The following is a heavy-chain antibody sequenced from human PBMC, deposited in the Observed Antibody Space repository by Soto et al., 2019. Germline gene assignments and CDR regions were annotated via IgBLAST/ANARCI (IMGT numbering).Heavy chain of an antibody. Sequence: QVQLVESGGGVVQPGRSLRLSCAASGFPFEKYAMHWVRQAPGKGLEWVALISFDGRNKYYIDSVKGRFSISRDNSKTTLCLQMNSLRVEDTAAYFCARQEEMRYCGGRGCTPFDSWGQGTLVTVSS. D-gene: IGHD2-15*01. CDR1: GFPFEKYA. J-gene: IGHJ4*02. CDR3: ARQEEMRYCGGRGCTPFDS. V-gene: IGHV3-30*04. CDR2: ISFDGRNK.